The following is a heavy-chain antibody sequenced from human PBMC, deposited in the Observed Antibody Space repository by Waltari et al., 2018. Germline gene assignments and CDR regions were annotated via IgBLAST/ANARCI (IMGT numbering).Heavy chain of an antibody. CDR2: SHTSGNP. CDR3: ARGMMSVTGAFDI. D-gene: IGHD3-10*01. CDR1: GGSFNNYY. V-gene: IGHV4-4*07. J-gene: IGHJ3*02. Sequence: QVQLQESGPGLVKPSETLSLTCNVSGGSFNNYYWSWIRQPVGKGLEWIGRSHTSGNPNYNPSLKSRVTMSVDTSKNQFSLKLTYVTAADTAVYYCARGMMSVTGAFDIWGQGTMVTVSS.